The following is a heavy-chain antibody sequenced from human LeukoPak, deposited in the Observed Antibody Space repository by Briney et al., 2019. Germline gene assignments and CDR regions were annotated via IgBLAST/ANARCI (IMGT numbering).Heavy chain of an antibody. D-gene: IGHD4-23*01. V-gene: IGHV3-30*02. CDR1: GFTFSSYG. CDR3: ANRNSYYFDS. Sequence: PGGSLRLSCAASGFTFSSYGMHWVRQAPGKGLEWVAFIRYDGSNKYYADSVKGRFTISRDNSKNTLSLQMNGLRPEDTAIYYCANRNSYYFDSWGQGTLVTVSS. J-gene: IGHJ4*02. CDR2: IRYDGSNK.